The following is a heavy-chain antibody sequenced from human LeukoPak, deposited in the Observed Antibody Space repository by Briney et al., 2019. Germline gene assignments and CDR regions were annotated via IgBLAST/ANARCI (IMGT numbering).Heavy chain of an antibody. Sequence: ASVKVSCKASGYTFTGYYMHWVRQAPGQGLEWMGWINPNSGGTNYAQKFQGRVTMTRDTSISTAYMELSRLRSDDTAVYYCARVSRFGELLSYDYYYMDVWGKGTTVTISS. CDR3: ARVSRFGELLSYDYYYMDV. J-gene: IGHJ6*03. D-gene: IGHD3-10*01. CDR1: GYTFTGYY. V-gene: IGHV1-2*02. CDR2: INPNSGGT.